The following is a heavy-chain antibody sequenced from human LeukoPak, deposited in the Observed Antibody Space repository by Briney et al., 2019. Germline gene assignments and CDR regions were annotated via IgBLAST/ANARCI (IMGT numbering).Heavy chain of an antibody. J-gene: IGHJ4*02. CDR2: IRSKAYGGTT. V-gene: IGHV3-49*03. Sequence: GGSLRLSCAASGFTFSSYAMSWFRQAPGKGLEWVGFIRSKAYGGTTEYAASVKGRFTISRDDSKSIAYLQMNSLKTEDTAVYYCAAQHITIFGVVPNNDYWGQGTLVTVSS. CDR1: GFTFSSYA. D-gene: IGHD3-3*01. CDR3: AAQHITIFGVVPNNDY.